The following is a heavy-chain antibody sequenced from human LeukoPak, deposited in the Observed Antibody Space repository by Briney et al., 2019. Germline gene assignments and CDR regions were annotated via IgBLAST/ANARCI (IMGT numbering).Heavy chain of an antibody. CDR3: ARQFGESALFDY. D-gene: IGHD3-10*01. CDR2: IYYSGST. J-gene: IGHJ4*02. CDR1: GGSISSYY. V-gene: IGHV4-59*08. Sequence: SETLSLTCTVSGGSISSYYWSWIRQPPGKGLEWIGYIYYSGSTNYNPSLKSRVTISVDTSKNQFSLKLSSVTAADTAVYYCARQFGESALFDYWGQGTLVTVSS.